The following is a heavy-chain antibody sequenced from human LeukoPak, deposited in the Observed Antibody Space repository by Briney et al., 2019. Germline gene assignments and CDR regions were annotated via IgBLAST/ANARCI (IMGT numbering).Heavy chain of an antibody. V-gene: IGHV4-4*07. CDR2: ISSSGST. CDR1: GGSISSYY. D-gene: IGHD6-13*01. Sequence: PSETLSLTCTVSGGSISSYYWSWIRQPAGKGLEWIGRISSSGSTNYNPSLKSRVTMSVDMSKNQFSLKLSSVTAADTAVYYCARGLYSNSWSTFDYWGQGTPVTVSS. J-gene: IGHJ4*02. CDR3: ARGLYSNSWSTFDY.